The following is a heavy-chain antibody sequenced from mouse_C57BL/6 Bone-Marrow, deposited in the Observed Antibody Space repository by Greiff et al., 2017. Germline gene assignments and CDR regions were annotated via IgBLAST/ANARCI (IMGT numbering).Heavy chain of an antibody. CDR2: LYPGDGDT. Sequence: QVQLQQSGAELVKPGASVKISCKASGYAFSRYWMNWVKQRPGQGLEWIGQLYPGDGDTNYNGKFKGKAPLTADQSSNTAYLQLSSLTSEDSAVDFCAREEVYYYGSSPFAYWGQGTLVTVSA. CDR3: AREEVYYYGSSPFAY. CDR1: GYAFSRYW. D-gene: IGHD1-1*01. J-gene: IGHJ3*01. V-gene: IGHV1-80*01.